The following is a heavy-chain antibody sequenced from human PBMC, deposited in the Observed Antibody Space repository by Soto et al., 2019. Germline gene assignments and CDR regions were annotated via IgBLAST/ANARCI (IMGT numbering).Heavy chain of an antibody. CDR2: INPNSGGT. V-gene: IGHV1-2*02. CDR1: GYTFTGYY. Sequence: ASVKVSCKASGYTFTGYYMHWVRQAPGQGLEWMGWINPNSGGTNYAQKFQGRVTMTRDTSISTAYMELSRLRSDDTAVHYCARVQKGGSCYDYWGQGTLVTVPS. D-gene: IGHD2-15*01. CDR3: ARVQKGGSCYDY. J-gene: IGHJ4*02.